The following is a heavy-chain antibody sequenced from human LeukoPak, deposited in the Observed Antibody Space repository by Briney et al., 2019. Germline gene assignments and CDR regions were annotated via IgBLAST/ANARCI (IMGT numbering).Heavy chain of an antibody. CDR1: GGSINDYY. D-gene: IGHD4-17*01. J-gene: IGHJ5*02. CDR3: ARVLRGAVTSNCFDP. CDR2: ISNSGTT. V-gene: IGHV4-59*01. Sequence: SETLSLTCTVSGGSINDYYWTWIRQAPGKGLDWLGYISNSGTTDYNPSLKSRVTMSVDTSKNEFSLKVTSVTAADTAMYYCARVLRGAVTSNCFDPWGQGTLVTVSS.